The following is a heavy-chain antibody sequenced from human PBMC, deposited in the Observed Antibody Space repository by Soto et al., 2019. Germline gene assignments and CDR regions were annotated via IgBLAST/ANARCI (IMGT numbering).Heavy chain of an antibody. CDR1: GYTFTKYG. D-gene: IGHD2-21*01. CDR3: AKVISQASGRSYFDY. V-gene: IGHV1-18*01. Sequence: QVQLVQSGAEVKKPGTSVKVSCKASGYTFTKYGITWVRQAPGQGLEWMGWISVYNGNTKYGQKFRDRVTMTTDTSTTTAYVELRSLRSDDTAVYYCAKVISQASGRSYFDYWGQGTLVTVSS. CDR2: ISVYNGNT. J-gene: IGHJ4*02.